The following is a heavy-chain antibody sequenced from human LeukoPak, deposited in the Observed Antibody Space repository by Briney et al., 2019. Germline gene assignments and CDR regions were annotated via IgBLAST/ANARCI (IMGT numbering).Heavy chain of an antibody. CDR1: GYTFTGYY. CDR3: ARVTSGWYGGYYYFYMDV. V-gene: IGHV1-2*02. D-gene: IGHD6-19*01. Sequence: ASVKVSCKASGYTFTGYYMHWVRQAPGQGLEWMGWINPNSGGTNYAQKFQGRVTMTRDTSISTAHMELSRLRSDDTAVYYCARVTSGWYGGYYYFYMDVWGKGTTVTVSS. CDR2: INPNSGGT. J-gene: IGHJ6*03.